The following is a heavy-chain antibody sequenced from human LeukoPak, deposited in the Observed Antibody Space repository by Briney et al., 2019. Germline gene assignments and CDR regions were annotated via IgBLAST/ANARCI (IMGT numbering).Heavy chain of an antibody. CDR1: GYTFTSYG. D-gene: IGHD2-21*02. CDR2: INPNSGGT. Sequence: ASVKVSCKASGYTFTSYGISWVRQAPGQGLEWMGWINPNSGGTNYAQKFQGRVTMTRDTSISTAYMELSRLRSDDTAVYYCASHKGGDRRSIDYWGQGTLVTVSS. J-gene: IGHJ4*02. V-gene: IGHV1-2*02. CDR3: ASHKGGDRRSIDY.